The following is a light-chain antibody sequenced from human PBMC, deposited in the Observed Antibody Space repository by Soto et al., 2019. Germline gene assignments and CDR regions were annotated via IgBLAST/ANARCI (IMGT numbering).Light chain of an antibody. CDR3: AAWDDSLNGLVV. CDR1: SSNIGSNT. CDR2: SNN. Sequence: QSLLTQPPSASGAPGQRVTISCSGTSSNIGSNTANWYQQLPGTAPKLLIYSNNQRPSGVPDRFSGSKSGTSASLAISGLQSEDEADYYCAAWDDSLNGLVVFGGGTKLTV. V-gene: IGLV1-44*01. J-gene: IGLJ2*01.